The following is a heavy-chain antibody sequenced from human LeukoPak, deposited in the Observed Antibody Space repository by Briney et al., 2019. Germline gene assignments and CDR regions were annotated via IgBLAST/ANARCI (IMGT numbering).Heavy chain of an antibody. CDR2: IYYSGST. V-gene: IGHV4-61*01. CDR3: SRAGMIMVRAVNRPRTAFDY. Sequence: PSETPSLTCTVSGGSVSSGSYYWSWIRQPPGKGLEWIGYIYYSGSTYYNPSLKSRVTMSVDTSKKQFSLKLSSVTAADTAVYYCSRAGMIMVRAVNRPRTAFDYWGQGTLVTVSS. J-gene: IGHJ4*02. D-gene: IGHD3-10*01. CDR1: GGSVSSGSYY.